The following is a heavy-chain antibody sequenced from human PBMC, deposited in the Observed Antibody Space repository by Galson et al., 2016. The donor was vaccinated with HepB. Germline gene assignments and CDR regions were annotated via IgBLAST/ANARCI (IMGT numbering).Heavy chain of an antibody. CDR3: ARDGARSLYYFDF. CDR2: IYFSGST. J-gene: IGHJ4*02. V-gene: IGHV4-39*07. Sequence: LSLTCTVSGGSISSTSYYWGWIRQPPAKGLEWLGTIYFSGSTNYNPSLKSRVTISVDTSKNQFSLRLNSVTAADTAVYYCARDGARSLYYFDFWGQGTLVTVSS. CDR1: GGSISSTSYY. D-gene: IGHD3-10*01.